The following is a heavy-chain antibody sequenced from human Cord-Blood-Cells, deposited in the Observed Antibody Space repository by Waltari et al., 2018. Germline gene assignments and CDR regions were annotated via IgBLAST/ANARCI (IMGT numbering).Heavy chain of an antibody. V-gene: IGHV4-38-2*02. Sequence: QVQLQESGPGLVKPSETLSLTCAVSGYSISSGYYWGWIRQPPGKGLEWIGSIYHSGSTYYNPSLKSRATISVATSKNQFSLKLSSVTAADTAVYYCARDNYDSSGYYFQHWGQGTLVTVSS. J-gene: IGHJ1*01. CDR3: ARDNYDSSGYYFQH. CDR1: GYSISSGYY. CDR2: IYHSGST. D-gene: IGHD3-22*01.